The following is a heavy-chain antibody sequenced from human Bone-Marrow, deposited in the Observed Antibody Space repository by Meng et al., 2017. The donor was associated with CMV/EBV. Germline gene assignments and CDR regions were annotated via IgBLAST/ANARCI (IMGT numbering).Heavy chain of an antibody. CDR1: GFTFSSYW. CDR3: AKDAHITMIVVGDH. CDR2: INSDGSST. D-gene: IGHD3-22*01. V-gene: IGHV3-74*01. J-gene: IGHJ4*02. Sequence: GESLKISCAASGFTFSSYWMHWVRQAPGKGLVWVSRINSDGSSTSYADSVKGRFTISRDNAKNTLYLQMNGLRAEDTAVYYCAKDAHITMIVVGDHWGQGTLVTVSS.